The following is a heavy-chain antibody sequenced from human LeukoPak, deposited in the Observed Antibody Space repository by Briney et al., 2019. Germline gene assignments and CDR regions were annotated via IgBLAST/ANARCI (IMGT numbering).Heavy chain of an antibody. J-gene: IGHJ4*02. D-gene: IGHD4-17*01. V-gene: IGHV3-23*01. CDR2: ISGSGNPT. Sequence: QPGGSLRLSCAASGFTFTNYAMSWVRQAPGKGLEWVSFISGSGNPTYYADSVKGHFTISRDNSKNTLYLQLNSLRSEDTGVYYCAKEGTYGDFDYWGQGTLVTVSS. CDR3: AKEGTYGDFDY. CDR1: GFTFTNYA.